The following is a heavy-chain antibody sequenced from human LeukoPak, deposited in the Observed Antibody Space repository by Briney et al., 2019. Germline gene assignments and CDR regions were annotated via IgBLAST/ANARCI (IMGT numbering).Heavy chain of an antibody. CDR2: IYYSGST. V-gene: IGHV4-59*01. CDR3: ARRSSSWPYDAFDI. Sequence: PSETLSLTCTVSGGSISSYYWSWIRQPPGKGLEWIGYIYYSGSTNYNPSLKSRVTISVDTSKNQFTLKLSSVTAADTAVYYCARRSSSWPYDAFDIWGQGTMVTVSS. CDR1: GGSISSYY. J-gene: IGHJ3*02. D-gene: IGHD6-13*01.